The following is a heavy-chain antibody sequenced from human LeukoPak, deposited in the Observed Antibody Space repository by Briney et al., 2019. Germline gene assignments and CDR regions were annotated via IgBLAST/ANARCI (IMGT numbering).Heavy chain of an antibody. CDR2: INTHTGNP. D-gene: IGHD5-24*01. Sequence: ASVKVSCKASGYTFTSYAMNWVRQAPGEGLEWVGWINTHTGNPTYAQGFTGRIVFSLDTSVSTAYLQISSLKAEDTAVYYCARVPVEMATIGWFDPWGQGTLVTVSS. J-gene: IGHJ5*02. CDR1: GYTFTSYA. CDR3: ARVPVEMATIGWFDP. V-gene: IGHV7-4-1*02.